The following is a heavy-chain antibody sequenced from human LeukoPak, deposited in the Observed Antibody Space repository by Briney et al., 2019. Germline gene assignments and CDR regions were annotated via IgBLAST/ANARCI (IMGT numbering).Heavy chain of an antibody. D-gene: IGHD2-15*01. J-gene: IGHJ4*02. CDR1: GGSISSSNW. V-gene: IGHV4-4*02. CDR3: ARNFPGVGCSGGSCYDY. CDR2: IYHSGST. Sequence: SGTLSLTCAVSGGSISSSNWWSWVRQPPGKGLEWIGEIYHSGSTNYNPSLKSRVTISVDKSKNQFSLKLSSVTAADTAVYYCARNFPGVGCSGGSCYDYWGQGTLVTVSS.